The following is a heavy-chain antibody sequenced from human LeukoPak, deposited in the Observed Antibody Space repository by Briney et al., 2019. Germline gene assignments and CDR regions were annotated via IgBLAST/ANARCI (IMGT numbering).Heavy chain of an antibody. V-gene: IGHV1-18*01. Sequence: ASVKVSCKASGYTFTSYAMNWVRQAPGQGLEWMGWISPYNGNTHYVQKVQDRLTLTTDTSTGTAYMELRSLRSDDTAIYFCAREQYSASDYWGKGTLVTVSS. J-gene: IGHJ4*02. CDR2: ISPYNGNT. D-gene: IGHD4-11*01. CDR3: AREQYSASDY. CDR1: GYTFTSYA.